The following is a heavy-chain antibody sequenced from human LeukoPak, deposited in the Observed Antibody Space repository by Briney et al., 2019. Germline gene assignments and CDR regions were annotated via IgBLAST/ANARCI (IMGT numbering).Heavy chain of an antibody. J-gene: IGHJ4*02. CDR1: GFIVSDNC. D-gene: IGHD5-24*01. CDR2: IYRLGDT. V-gene: IGHV3-53*01. CDR3: ARATPGGKGYNPYHFDY. Sequence: GGPLRLSCTASGFIVSDNCMSWVRQAPGKGLEWVSFIYRLGDTYYADSLKSRFTISRDTSTNTVYLQMNTLRVADTAVYYCARATPGGKGYNPYHFDYWGQGTRVTVSS.